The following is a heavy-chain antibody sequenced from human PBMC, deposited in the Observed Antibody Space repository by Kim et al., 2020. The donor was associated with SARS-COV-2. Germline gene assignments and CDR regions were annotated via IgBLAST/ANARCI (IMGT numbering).Heavy chain of an antibody. Sequence: ASVKVSCKASGYTFTSYGISWVRQAPGQGLEWMGWISAYNGNTNYAQKLQGRVTMTTDTSTSTAYMELRSLRSDDTAVYYCARRITIFSEGWYFDLWGRGTLVTVSS. CDR3: ARRITIFSEGWYFDL. J-gene: IGHJ2*01. CDR1: GYTFTSYG. D-gene: IGHD3-9*01. V-gene: IGHV1-18*01. CDR2: ISAYNGNT.